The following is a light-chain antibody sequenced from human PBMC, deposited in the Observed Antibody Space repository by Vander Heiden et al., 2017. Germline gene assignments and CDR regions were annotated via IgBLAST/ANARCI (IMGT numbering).Light chain of an antibody. V-gene: IGKV3-20*01. CDR2: GAS. Sequence: EIVLTQSPGTLSLSPGERATLSCRASQSVSSSYLAWYQHKPGQAPRLLSYGASSRATGIPDRFSGSGSGTDFTLTISRLEPEDFAVDYCQQYGSSPHTFGGGTKVEIK. J-gene: IGKJ4*01. CDR3: QQYGSSPHT. CDR1: QSVSSSY.